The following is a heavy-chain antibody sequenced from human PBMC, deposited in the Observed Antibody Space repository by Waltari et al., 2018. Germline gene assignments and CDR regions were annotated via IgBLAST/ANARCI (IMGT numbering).Heavy chain of an antibody. D-gene: IGHD4-17*01. J-gene: IGHJ5*02. CDR2: ISSTSHYI. V-gene: IGHV3-21*01. CDR3: ARGFWFATVSTFTWFDP. CDR1: DFTFSTYS. Sequence: EEQLVESGGGLVKPGGSLRLSCESSDFTFSTYSFTWVRQAPGKGLEWVASISSTSHYIYYADSVKGRFTISRDNAKNSLYLQMNSLRAEDTAVYYCARGFWFATVSTFTWFDPWGQGTLVTVSS.